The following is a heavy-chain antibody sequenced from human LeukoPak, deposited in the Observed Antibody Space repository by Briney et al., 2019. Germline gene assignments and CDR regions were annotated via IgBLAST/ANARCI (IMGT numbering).Heavy chain of an antibody. CDR1: GGSITTYY. J-gene: IGHJ6*03. CDR2: IYDSGST. CDR3: ARDRSSQYYYYMDV. D-gene: IGHD6-6*01. V-gene: IGHV4-59*01. Sequence: SETLSLTCTVSGGSITTYYWSWIRQPPGKGLEWIGYIYDSGSTNYNPSLKSRVTISVDMSRNQFSLKLNFVTAADTAVYYCARDRSSQYYYYMDVWGKGTTVTVSS.